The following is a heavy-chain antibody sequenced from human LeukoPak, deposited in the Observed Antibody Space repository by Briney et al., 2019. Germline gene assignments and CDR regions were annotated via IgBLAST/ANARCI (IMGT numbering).Heavy chain of an antibody. CDR2: IIPILGIA. Sequence: SVKVSCKASGGTFSSYAISWVRQAPGQGFEWMGRIIPILGIANYAQKFQGRVTITADKSTSTAYMELSSLRSEDTAVYYCARDLHAVAGDYWGQGTLVTASS. J-gene: IGHJ4*02. V-gene: IGHV1-69*04. CDR3: ARDLHAVAGDY. D-gene: IGHD6-19*01. CDR1: GGTFSSYA.